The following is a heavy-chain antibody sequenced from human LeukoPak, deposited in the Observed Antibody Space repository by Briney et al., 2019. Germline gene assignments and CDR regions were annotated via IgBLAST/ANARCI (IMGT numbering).Heavy chain of an antibody. J-gene: IGHJ6*03. CDR3: ARVQEYSSSWYVPYYYYYMDV. D-gene: IGHD6-13*01. CDR2: IISSSSTI. V-gene: IGHV3-48*04. Sequence: GGSLRLSCAASGFTFSSYSMNWVRQAPGKGLEWVSYIISSSSTIYYADSVKGRFTISRDNAKNSLSLRMNSLRAEDTAVYYCARVQEYSSSWYVPYYYYYMDVWGKGTTVTVSS. CDR1: GFTFSSYS.